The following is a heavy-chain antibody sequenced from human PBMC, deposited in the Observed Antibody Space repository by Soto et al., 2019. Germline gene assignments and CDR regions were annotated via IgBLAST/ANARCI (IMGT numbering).Heavy chain of an antibody. J-gene: IGHJ4*02. D-gene: IGHD3-22*01. CDR2: ISSSSSTI. CDR3: ARDSPSYYYDSSGLFDY. V-gene: IGHV3-48*02. Sequence: GWSLRLSCASSVFTFISYSMNWVRQAPGKGLEWVSYISSSSSTIYYADSVKGRFTISRDNAKNSLYLQMNSLRDEDTAVYYCARDSPSYYYDSSGLFDYWGQGTLVTVSS. CDR1: VFTFISYS.